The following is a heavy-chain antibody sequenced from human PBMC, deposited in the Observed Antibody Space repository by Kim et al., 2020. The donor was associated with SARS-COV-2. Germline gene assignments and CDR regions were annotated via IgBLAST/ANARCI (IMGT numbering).Heavy chain of an antibody. CDR1: GFTFSSYW. Sequence: GGSLRLSCAASGFTFSSYWMHWVRQPPGKGLVWVSCINSDGTSTNYADSVRGRFTISRDNAKNTLYLQVNSLRAEDTAVYYCARAGITMVRRSHYSYGM. J-gene: IGHJ6*01. CDR2: INSDGTST. CDR3: ARAGITMVRRSHYSYGM. V-gene: IGHV3-74*01. D-gene: IGHD3-10*01.